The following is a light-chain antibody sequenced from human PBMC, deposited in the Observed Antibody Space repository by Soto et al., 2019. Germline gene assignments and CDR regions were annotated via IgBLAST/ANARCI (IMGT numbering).Light chain of an antibody. J-gene: IGLJ1*01. Sequence: QPLSLSVSAGQSVTISFTGTSSDVGSYNRVSWYQQPPGTAPKLMIYEVSNRPSGVPDRFSGSKSGNTASLTISGLQAEDEADYYCSLYTSSSLYVFGTGTKVTVL. CDR1: SSDVGSYNR. V-gene: IGLV2-18*01. CDR3: SLYTSSSLYV. CDR2: EVS.